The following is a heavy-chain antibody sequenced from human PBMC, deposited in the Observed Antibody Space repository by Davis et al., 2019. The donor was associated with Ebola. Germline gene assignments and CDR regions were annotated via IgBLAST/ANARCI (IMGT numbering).Heavy chain of an antibody. D-gene: IGHD4-17*01. CDR2: ISAYNGNT. CDR3: ARDPKTKVTTRHWFDP. CDR1: SGTFSSHA. V-gene: IGHV1-18*01. Sequence: ASVKVPCKASSGTFSSHAISWVRHAPGQGLEWMGWISAYNGNTNYAQKLQGRVTMTTDTSTSTAYMELRSLRSDDTAVYYCARDPKTKVTTRHWFDPWGQGALVTVSS. J-gene: IGHJ5*02.